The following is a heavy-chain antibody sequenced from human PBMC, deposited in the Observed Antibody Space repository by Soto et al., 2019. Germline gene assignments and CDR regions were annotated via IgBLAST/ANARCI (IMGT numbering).Heavy chain of an antibody. CDR1: GFNFRDYY. D-gene: IGHD3-22*01. J-gene: IGHJ6*02. CDR2: ISGSGSII. V-gene: IGHV3-11*01. CDR3: ARDHDSSGKIHYDYGMDV. Sequence: QVQVVESGGGLVKPGGSLRLSCAASGFNFRDYYFNWIRRAPGKGLEWVSYISGSGSIIYYADSVKGRFTISRDNAKNSVYLQMNSLRDEDTAVYYCARDHDSSGKIHYDYGMDVWGQGTTVTVS.